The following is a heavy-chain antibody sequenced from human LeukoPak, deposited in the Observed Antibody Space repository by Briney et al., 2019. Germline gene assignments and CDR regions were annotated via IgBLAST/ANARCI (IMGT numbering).Heavy chain of an antibody. CDR2: IYYSGST. V-gene: IGHV4-30-4*08. CDR3: ASMYDFWSGYYY. Sequence: SQTLSLTCTVSGGSISSGDYYWSWIRQPPGKGLGWIGYIYYSGSTYYNPSLKSRVTISVDTSKNQFSLKLSPVTAADTAVYYCASMYDFWSGYYYWGQGTLVTVSS. CDR1: GGSISSGDYY. D-gene: IGHD3-3*01. J-gene: IGHJ4*02.